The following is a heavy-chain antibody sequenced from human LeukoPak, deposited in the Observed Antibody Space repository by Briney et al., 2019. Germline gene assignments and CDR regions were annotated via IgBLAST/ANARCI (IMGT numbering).Heavy chain of an antibody. CDR1: GGSISSGGYS. Sequence: PSETLSLACAVSGGSISSGGYSWSWIRQPPGKGLEWIGYIYHSGSTYYNPSLKSRVTISVDRSKNQFSLKLSSVTAADTAVYYCARETPGGNDAFDIWGQGTMVTVSS. D-gene: IGHD3-16*01. V-gene: IGHV4-30-2*01. CDR2: IYHSGST. J-gene: IGHJ3*02. CDR3: ARETPGGNDAFDI.